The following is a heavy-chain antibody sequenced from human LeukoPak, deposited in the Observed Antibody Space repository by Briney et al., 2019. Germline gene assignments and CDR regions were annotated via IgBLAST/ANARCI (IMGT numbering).Heavy chain of an antibody. D-gene: IGHD1-26*01. Sequence: ASVKVSCKASGYTFTSYDISWVRQAPGQGLEWMGWISAYNGNTNYAQKFQGRVTMTRDTSISTAYMELSRLRSDDTAVYYCARDRGGRGSIRDAFDIWGQGTMVTVSS. CDR3: ARDRGGRGSIRDAFDI. J-gene: IGHJ3*02. CDR1: GYTFTSYD. CDR2: ISAYNGNT. V-gene: IGHV1-18*01.